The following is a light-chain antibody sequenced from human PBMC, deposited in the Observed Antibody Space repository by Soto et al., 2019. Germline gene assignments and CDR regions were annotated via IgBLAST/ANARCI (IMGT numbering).Light chain of an antibody. Sequence: DIVMTQSPDSLAVSLGERATINCKSSQSLLYSSNNKNYLAWYQQKPGQPPELLISWASTRESGLPDRFSGSGSGTDFTLTISSLQAEDVAVYYCQQYYATPLTFGGGSKVELK. CDR3: QQYYATPLT. J-gene: IGKJ4*01. V-gene: IGKV4-1*01. CDR2: WAS. CDR1: QSLLYSSNNKNY.